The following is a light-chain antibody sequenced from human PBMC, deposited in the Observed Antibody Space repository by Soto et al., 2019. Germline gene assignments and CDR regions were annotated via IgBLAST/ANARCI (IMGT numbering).Light chain of an antibody. CDR2: GAS. CDR3: QQYGNSLSLT. CDR1: QSVSSSY. V-gene: IGKV3-20*01. Sequence: EIGLTQSPGTLSLSPGERATLSCRASQSVSSSYLAWYQQKPGQAPRLLIYGASSRATGIPDRFSGSGSGTDFTLTISRLEPEDFAVYYCQQYGNSLSLTFGGGTKVEIK. J-gene: IGKJ4*01.